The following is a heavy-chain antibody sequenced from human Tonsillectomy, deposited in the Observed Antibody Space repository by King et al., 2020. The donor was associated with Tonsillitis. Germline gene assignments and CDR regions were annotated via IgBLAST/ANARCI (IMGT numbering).Heavy chain of an antibody. V-gene: IGHV3-33*05. Sequence: VQLVESGGGVVQPGRSLRLSCAASGFTFSYYGMHWVRQAPGKGLEWVAVISYDGSDTYYRDSEKGRFTISRDNSENTLYLQMNSLRAEDTAVYYCVRVLEYHDIWGLAYWGQGTLVIVSS. CDR1: GFTFSYYG. J-gene: IGHJ4*02. D-gene: IGHD3-9*01. CDR3: VRVLEYHDIWGLAY. CDR2: ISYDGSDT.